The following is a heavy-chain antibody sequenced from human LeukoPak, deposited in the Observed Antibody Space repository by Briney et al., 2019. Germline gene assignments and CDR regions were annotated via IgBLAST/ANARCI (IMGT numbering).Heavy chain of an antibody. D-gene: IGHD2-15*01. CDR3: ARADHCSGGSCYSDYYYYYYMDV. CDR1: GGTLSSYA. V-gene: IGHV1-69*05. CDR2: IIPIFGTA. Sequence: SVKVSCKASGGTLSSYAISWVRQAPGQGLEWMGGIIPIFGTANYAQKFQGRVTITTDESTSTAYMELSSLRSEDTAVYYCARADHCSGGSCYSDYYYYYYMDVWGKGTTVTVSS. J-gene: IGHJ6*03.